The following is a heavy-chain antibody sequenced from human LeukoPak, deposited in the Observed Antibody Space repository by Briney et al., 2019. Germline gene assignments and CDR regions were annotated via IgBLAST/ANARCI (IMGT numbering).Heavy chain of an antibody. CDR1: GFSFGNYW. CDR3: AREGVRRGYYDY. V-gene: IGHV3-7*01. J-gene: IGHJ4*02. D-gene: IGHD1-14*01. Sequence: GGSLRLSCAASGFSFGNYWMKWVRQDPVKGLEWVANINEDGSEKYYVDSVRGRFTISRDNAKNSLYLQMNSLRTEDTAIYYCAREGVRRGYYDYWGQGTLVTVSS. CDR2: INEDGSEK.